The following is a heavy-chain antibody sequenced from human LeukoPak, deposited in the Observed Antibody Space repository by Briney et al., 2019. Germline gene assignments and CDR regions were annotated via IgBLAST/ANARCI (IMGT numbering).Heavy chain of an antibody. V-gene: IGHV4-31*11. J-gene: IGHJ4*02. Sequence: SQTLSLTCVVSGGSISSGGYYGNWSRQHPGKGLEWIGYIYFSGTTYYSPSLKSRVTISVDMSKTQFSLRLNSVTAADTAVYYCALGSHYTTLDFWGQGARVTVSS. CDR1: GGSISSGGYY. CDR3: ALGSHYTTLDF. D-gene: IGHD3-3*01. CDR2: IYFSGTT.